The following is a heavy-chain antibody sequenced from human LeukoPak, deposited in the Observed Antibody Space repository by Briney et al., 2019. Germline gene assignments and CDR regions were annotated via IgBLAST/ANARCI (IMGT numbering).Heavy chain of an antibody. J-gene: IGHJ4*02. CDR1: GYTFTGYY. V-gene: IGHV1-2*06. CDR2: INPNSGGT. CDR3: ARDAGRQQRAGGY. D-gene: IGHD6-13*01. Sequence: ASVKVSCKASGYTFTGYYMHWVRQAPGQGLEWMGRINPNSGGTNYAQKFQGRVTMTRDTSISTAYTELSRLRSDDTAVYYWARDAGRQQRAGGYWGQGTLVTVSS.